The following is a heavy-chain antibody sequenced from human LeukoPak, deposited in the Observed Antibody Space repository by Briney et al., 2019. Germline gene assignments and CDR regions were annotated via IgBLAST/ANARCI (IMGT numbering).Heavy chain of an antibody. V-gene: IGHV3-23*01. CDR2: ISGGGNST. CDR1: GFTFSSYA. J-gene: IGHJ6*03. Sequence: PGGSLRLSCAASGFTFSSYAMSWVRQAPGKGLEWVSTISGGGNSTYYADSVKGRFTISRDNAKNSLYLQMNSLRAEDTAVYYCAKDPSYSSSWYNYYMDVWGKGTTVTVSS. CDR3: AKDPSYSSSWYNYYMDV. D-gene: IGHD6-13*01.